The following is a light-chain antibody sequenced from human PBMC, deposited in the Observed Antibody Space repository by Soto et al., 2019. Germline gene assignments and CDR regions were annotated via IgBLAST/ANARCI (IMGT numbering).Light chain of an antibody. V-gene: IGKV3-15*01. Sequence: EIVNTHSPAPLSVSPGERATLSFISSQIVSSNLAWYQQKPGQAPRLLIYGASTRATGIPARFSGSGSGTEFTLTISSLQSEDFAVYYCQQYNKWPLITFGQGTRLAIK. CDR2: GAS. J-gene: IGKJ5*01. CDR1: QIVSSN. CDR3: QQYNKWPLIT.